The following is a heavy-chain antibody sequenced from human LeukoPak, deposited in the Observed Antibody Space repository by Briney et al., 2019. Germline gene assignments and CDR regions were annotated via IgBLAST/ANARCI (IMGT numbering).Heavy chain of an antibody. J-gene: IGHJ4*02. D-gene: IGHD2-15*01. CDR2: ISSSSSTT. Sequence: GGSLRLSCAASGFTFSSYSMNWVRQAPGKGLEWLSYISSSSSTTFYADSVKGRFTISRDNDKNSLYLQMISLRDEDTAVYYCARVRGGTFFDYWGQGTLATVSS. V-gene: IGHV3-48*02. CDR1: GFTFSSYS. CDR3: ARVRGGTFFDY.